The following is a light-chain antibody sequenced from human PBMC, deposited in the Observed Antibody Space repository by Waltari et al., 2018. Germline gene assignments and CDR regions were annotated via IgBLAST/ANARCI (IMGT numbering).Light chain of an antibody. CDR3: QQYYSTLWYT. J-gene: IGKJ2*01. CDR2: WAS. Sequence: DIVMTQSPDSLAVSLGERATINCKSSQSVLYSSNTKNYLAWYQQKPGQPPKLLIYWASTRESGVPDRFSGSGSGTDFTLTISSLQAEDVAVYYCQQYYSTLWYTFGQGTKLEIK. V-gene: IGKV4-1*01. CDR1: QSVLYSSNTKNY.